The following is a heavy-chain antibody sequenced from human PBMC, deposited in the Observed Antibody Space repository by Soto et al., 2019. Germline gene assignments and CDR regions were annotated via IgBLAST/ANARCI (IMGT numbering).Heavy chain of an antibody. J-gene: IGHJ4*02. CDR2: ISYDGSNK. D-gene: IGHD6-19*01. CDR3: AVPLYSTGWYYNDY. CDR1: GFTFSSSG. Sequence: SGGSLRLSCAASGFTFSSSGMHWVRQAPGKGLEWVAVISYDGSNKYYADSVKGRFTISRDNSKNTLYLQMNSLRAEDTALYYCAVPLYSTGWYYNDYWGQGTLVTVSS. V-gene: IGHV3-30*03.